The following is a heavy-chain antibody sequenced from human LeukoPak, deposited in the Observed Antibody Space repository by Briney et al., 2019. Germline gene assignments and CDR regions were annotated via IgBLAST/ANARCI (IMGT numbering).Heavy chain of an antibody. D-gene: IGHD2-15*01. Sequence: GGSLRLPCAASGFTFSSYAMSWVRQAPGKGLEWVSAISGSGGSTYYADSVKGRFTISRDNSKNTLYLQMNSLRAEDTAVYYCAKVLYCSGGSCYSVRVGTEWFDPWGQGTLVTVSS. J-gene: IGHJ5*02. CDR2: ISGSGGST. V-gene: IGHV3-23*01. CDR3: AKVLYCSGGSCYSVRVGTEWFDP. CDR1: GFTFSSYA.